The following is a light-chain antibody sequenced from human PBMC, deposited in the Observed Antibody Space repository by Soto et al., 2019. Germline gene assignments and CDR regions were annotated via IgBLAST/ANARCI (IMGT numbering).Light chain of an antibody. J-gene: IGKJ4*01. V-gene: IGKV3-15*01. Sequence: EIVMTQSPATLSVSPGERATLSCRASQSVSSNVAWYQQTPCQAPMLLLYGASTRATGIPARFSGSGSGTEFTLTISSLQSEDFAVDYCQQYNNSPFFGGGTKVEIK. CDR2: GAS. CDR3: QQYNNSPF. CDR1: QSVSSN.